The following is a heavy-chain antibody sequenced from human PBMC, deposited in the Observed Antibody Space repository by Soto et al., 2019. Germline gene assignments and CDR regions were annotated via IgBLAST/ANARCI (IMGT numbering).Heavy chain of an antibody. CDR3: AKDRRIVGATTASYYYYGMDV. CDR1: GFTFSSYA. CDR2: ISGSGGST. D-gene: IGHD1-26*01. J-gene: IGHJ6*02. Sequence: GGSLRLSCAASGFTFSSYAMSWVRQAPGKGLEWVSAISGSGGSTYYADSVKGRFTISRDNSKNTLYLQMNSLRAEDTAVYYCAKDRRIVGATTASYYYYGMDVWGQGTTVTVSS. V-gene: IGHV3-23*01.